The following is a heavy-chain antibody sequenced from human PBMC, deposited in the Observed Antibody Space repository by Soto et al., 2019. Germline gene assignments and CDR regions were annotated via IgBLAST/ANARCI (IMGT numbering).Heavy chain of an antibody. CDR2: IYYSGST. CDR1: GGSISSSSYY. J-gene: IGHJ4*02. Sequence: SETLSLTCTVSGGSISSSSYYWGWIRQPPGKGLEWIGSIYYSGSTYYNPSLKSRVTISVDKSKNQFSMKLRSVTAEDTAVYYCLRNNQAAKTHFDYWGQRTLVPVSS. D-gene: IGHD1-20*01. V-gene: IGHV4-39*01. CDR3: LRNNQAAKTHFDY.